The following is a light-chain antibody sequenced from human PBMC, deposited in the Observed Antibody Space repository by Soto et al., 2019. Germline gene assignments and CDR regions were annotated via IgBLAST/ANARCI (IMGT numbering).Light chain of an antibody. Sequence: DIQVTQSPSTLSATVGDRVNITCPASPSISTWLAWYQQKPGKAPKLLIYDASSLEVGVPSRFSGSGSRTEFTLTISSLQPDDYGTYYCQQYYDFRTLGQGTKVDIK. V-gene: IGKV1-5*01. CDR1: PSISTW. CDR3: QQYYDFRT. J-gene: IGKJ1*01. CDR2: DAS.